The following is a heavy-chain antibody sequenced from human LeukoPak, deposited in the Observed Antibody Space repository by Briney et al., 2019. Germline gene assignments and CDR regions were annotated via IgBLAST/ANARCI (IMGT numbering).Heavy chain of an antibody. CDR2: IYHSGST. Sequence: SETLSLTCTVSGYSISSGYYWGWIRPPPGKGLEWIGSIYHSGSTYYNPSLKRRVTISGDTSKNKLCLKLSAVTAADTAVYYCARHEWASPTYYDILTGYYVYNWFDPWGQGTLVTVSS. V-gene: IGHV4-38-2*02. CDR3: ARHEWASPTYYDILTGYYVYNWFDP. J-gene: IGHJ5*02. D-gene: IGHD3-9*01. CDR1: GYSISSGYY.